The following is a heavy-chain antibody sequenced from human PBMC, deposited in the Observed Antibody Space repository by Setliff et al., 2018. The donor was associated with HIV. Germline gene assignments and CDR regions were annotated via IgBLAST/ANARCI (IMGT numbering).Heavy chain of an antibody. CDR1: GYTFTGYF. CDR2: IIPNSAGT. J-gene: IGHJ3*02. CDR3: ATKVYCTNGVCLDAFDI. Sequence: AGSVKVSCKASGYTFTGYFIHWVRQAPGQGLEWMGRIIPNSAGTNYAQKFQGRVTMTRDTSISTAYMELSRLRSDDTAVYYCATKVYCTNGVCLDAFDIWGQGTMVTVSS. V-gene: IGHV1-2*06. D-gene: IGHD2-8*01.